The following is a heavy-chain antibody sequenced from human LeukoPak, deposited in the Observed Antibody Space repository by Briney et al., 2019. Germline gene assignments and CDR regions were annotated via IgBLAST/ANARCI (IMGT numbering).Heavy chain of an antibody. J-gene: IGHJ5*02. D-gene: IGHD6-13*01. CDR2: INPNSGGT. CDR3: ARVGIAAAGTRWFDP. CDR1: GYTFTGYY. V-gene: IGHV1-2*02. Sequence: ASVKVSCKVSGYTFTGYYMHWVRQAPGQGLELMGWINPNSGGTNYAQKFQGRVTMTRDTSISTAYMELSRLISDDTAVYYCARVGIAAAGTRWFDPWGQGTLVTVSS.